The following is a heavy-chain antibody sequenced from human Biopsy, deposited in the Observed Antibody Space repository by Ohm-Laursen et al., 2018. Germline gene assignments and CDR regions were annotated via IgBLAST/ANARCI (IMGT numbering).Heavy chain of an antibody. Sequence: SLRLYCSASGFTYTTFAMSWVRQAPGKGPEWVSTISANGATSYYADSVKGRFTISRDNSKNTLYLQMNSVRADDTAIYYCAKGGSITIFGVVINNCFDPWGQGTRVTASS. CDR2: ISANGATS. J-gene: IGHJ5*02. CDR3: AKGGSITIFGVVINNCFDP. V-gene: IGHV3-23*01. D-gene: IGHD3-3*01. CDR1: GFTYTTFA.